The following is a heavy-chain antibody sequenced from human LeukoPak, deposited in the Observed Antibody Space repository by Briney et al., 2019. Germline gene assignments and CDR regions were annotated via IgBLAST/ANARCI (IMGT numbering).Heavy chain of an antibody. V-gene: IGHV1-18*01. CDR1: GYTFTSHD. Sequence: GASVKVSCKASGYTFTSHDITWVRQAPGQGLEWMGWISAYTGDTNYAQRFLGRVTMTTDTSSSTAYMELRSLRSDDTAVYYCAKNRIEIGYRGYDSPFEVDYWGQGTLVTVSS. CDR3: AKNRIEIGYRGYDSPFEVDY. J-gene: IGHJ4*02. D-gene: IGHD5-12*01. CDR2: ISAYTGDT.